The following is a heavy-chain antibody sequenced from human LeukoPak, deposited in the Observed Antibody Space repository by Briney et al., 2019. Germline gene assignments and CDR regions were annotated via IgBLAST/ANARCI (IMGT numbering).Heavy chain of an antibody. CDR3: ARTSGYGSSWHSY. Sequence: ASVKVSCKASGYTFSSYAINWLRQAPGQGLEWMRWISGYNGNSQYSEKFQGRVTMTTDTSTNTAYMELRSLRSDDTAVYYCARTSGYGSSWHSYWGQGTLVTVSS. V-gene: IGHV1-18*01. D-gene: IGHD6-13*01. J-gene: IGHJ4*02. CDR1: GYTFSSYA. CDR2: ISGYNGNS.